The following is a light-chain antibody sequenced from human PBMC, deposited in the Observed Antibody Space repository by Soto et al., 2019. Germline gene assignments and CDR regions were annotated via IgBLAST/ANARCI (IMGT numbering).Light chain of an antibody. V-gene: IGLV2-11*01. CDR3: SSYTGGNPSYV. Sequence: QSVLTQPRSVSGSPGQSVTISCTGTRGDVGGYIYVSWYQQHPGKAPKLLIYEVTIRPSGVSDRFSGSKSGNTASLTVSGLQAEGEADYYCSSYTGGNPSYVFGTGTKVTV. J-gene: IGLJ1*01. CDR2: EVT. CDR1: RGDVGGYIY.